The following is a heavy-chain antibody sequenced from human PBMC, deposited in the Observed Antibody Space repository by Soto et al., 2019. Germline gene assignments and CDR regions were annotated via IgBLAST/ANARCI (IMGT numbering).Heavy chain of an antibody. D-gene: IGHD3-3*01. J-gene: IGHJ4*02. CDR3: ARASPDLFYDFWSGYHFDY. Sequence: ASVKVSCKASGYTFTSYAMHGVRQAPGQRLEWMGWINAGNGNTKYSQKFQGRVTITRDTSASTAYMELSSLRSEDTAVYYCARASPDLFYDFWSGYHFDYWGQGTLVTVSS. V-gene: IGHV1-3*01. CDR2: INAGNGNT. CDR1: GYTFTSYA.